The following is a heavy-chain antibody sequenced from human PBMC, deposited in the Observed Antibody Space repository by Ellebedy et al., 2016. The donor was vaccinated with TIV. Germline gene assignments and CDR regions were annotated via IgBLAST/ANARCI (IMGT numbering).Heavy chain of an antibody. CDR2: IKQDGSEK. V-gene: IGHV3-7*01. D-gene: IGHD3-3*01. J-gene: IGHJ4*02. CDR3: ARAVGGSGAY. CDR1: GFTFSTYW. Sequence: GESLKISXAASGFTFSTYWMSWVRQAPGKGLEWVANIKQDGSEKHYVDSVKGRFTISIDNAKNSLYLRMNSLRAEDTAVYYCARAVGGSGAYWGQGTLVTVSS.